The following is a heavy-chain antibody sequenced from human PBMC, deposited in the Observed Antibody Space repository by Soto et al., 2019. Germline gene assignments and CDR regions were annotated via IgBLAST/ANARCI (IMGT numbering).Heavy chain of an antibody. J-gene: IGHJ4*02. CDR3: AKAPRGYYDSSGYSDY. V-gene: IGHV3-23*01. CDR1: GFTFSSYA. D-gene: IGHD3-22*01. Sequence: EVQLLESGGGLVQPGGSLRLSCAASGFTFSSYAMSWVRQAPGKGLEWVSAISGSGGSTYYADSVKGRLTISRDNSKNTLYLQMNSLRAEDTAVYYCAKAPRGYYDSSGYSDYWGQGTLVTVSS. CDR2: ISGSGGST.